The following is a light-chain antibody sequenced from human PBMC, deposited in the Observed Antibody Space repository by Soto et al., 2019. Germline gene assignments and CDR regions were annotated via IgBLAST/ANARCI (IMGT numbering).Light chain of an antibody. J-gene: IGLJ2*01. V-gene: IGLV2-14*01. CDR3: SSYTNSGTLVV. CDR2: DVS. CDR1: SSDVGGYNY. Sequence: QSALTQPASVSGSPGQSITISCTGTSSDVGGYNYVSWYQQHPGKAPKLMIYDVSARPSGVSNRFSGSKSGSTASLSISGLQADDEAAYYCSSYTNSGTLVVFGGGTKLTVL.